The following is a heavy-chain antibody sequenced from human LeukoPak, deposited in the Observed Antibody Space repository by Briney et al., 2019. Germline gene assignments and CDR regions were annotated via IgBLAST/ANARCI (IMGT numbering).Heavy chain of an antibody. CDR1: GNIITSYA. D-gene: IGHD3-22*01. CDR2: INTSTGNP. CDR3: VRGIDTTGYFNY. J-gene: IGHJ4*02. V-gene: IGHV7-4-1*02. Sequence: GASVKVSCKASGNIITSYAMNWVRQAPGQGLEWMGWINTSTGNPTYAQGFTGRFVFSLDTSVSTAFLQINSPKAEGTALYYCVRGIDTTGYFNYWGQGTLVTVSS.